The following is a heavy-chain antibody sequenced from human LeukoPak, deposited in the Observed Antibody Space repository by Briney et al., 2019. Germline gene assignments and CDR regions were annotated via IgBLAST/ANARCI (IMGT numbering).Heavy chain of an antibody. CDR2: ISTSGTP. Sequence: GGSLRLSCAASGFTFSSYEMNWVRQAPGKGLEWVSLISTSGTPHYADSVKGQFTISRDNSKNTLYLQMNSLRAEDTAVYYCARESSEYSGYDLANWFDPWGQGTLVTVSS. J-gene: IGHJ5*02. CDR3: ARESSEYSGYDLANWFDP. D-gene: IGHD5-12*01. V-gene: IGHV3-48*03. CDR1: GFTFSSYE.